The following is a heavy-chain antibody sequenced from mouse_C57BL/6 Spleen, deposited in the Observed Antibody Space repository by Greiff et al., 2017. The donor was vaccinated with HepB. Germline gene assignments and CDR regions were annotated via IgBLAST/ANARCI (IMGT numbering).Heavy chain of an antibody. CDR2: INPNNGGT. V-gene: IGHV1-18*01. CDR3: TRRGWGENYWYFDV. J-gene: IGHJ1*03. CDR1: GYTFTDYN. Sequence: VQLQQSGPELVKPGASVKIPCKASGYTFTDYNMDWVKQSHGKSLEWIGDINPNNGGTIYNQKFKGKAILTADKSSSTAYMELRSLTSEDSAVYYCTRRGWGENYWYFDVWGTGTTVTVSS. D-gene: IGHD3-3*01.